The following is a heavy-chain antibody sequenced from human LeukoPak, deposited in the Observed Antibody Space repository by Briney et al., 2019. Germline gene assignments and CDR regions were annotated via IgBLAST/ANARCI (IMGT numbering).Heavy chain of an antibody. J-gene: IGHJ6*02. V-gene: IGHV3-23*01. CDR1: GFTFSSYA. Sequence: PGGSLRLSCAASGFTFSSYAMSWVRQAPGKGLEWVSGISGSGISTYYADSVKGRFTISRDNSKNTLYLQINSLRAEDTAAYYCAKVGSIQAYYYGMDVWGQGTTVTVSS. CDR2: ISGSGIST. D-gene: IGHD3-10*01. CDR3: AKVGSIQAYYYGMDV.